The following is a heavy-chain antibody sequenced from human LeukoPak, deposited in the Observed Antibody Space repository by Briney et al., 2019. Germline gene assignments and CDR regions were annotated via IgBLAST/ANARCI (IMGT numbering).Heavy chain of an antibody. CDR2: IEQDGSEK. D-gene: IGHD2-21*02. V-gene: IGHV3-7*01. J-gene: IGHJ4*02. Sequence: GGSLRPSCATSGFTFSTYWMSWVRQAPGKGLEWVANIEQDGSEKYYVDSVKGRFTISRDNAKNSLYLQMNSLRAEDTAVYYCARDFYPYCGGDCDTYFDYWGQGTLVTVAS. CDR1: GFTFSTYW. CDR3: ARDFYPYCGGDCDTYFDY.